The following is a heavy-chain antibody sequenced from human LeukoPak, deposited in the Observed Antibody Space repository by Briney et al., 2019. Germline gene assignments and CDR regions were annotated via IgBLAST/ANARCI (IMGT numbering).Heavy chain of an antibody. D-gene: IGHD1-26*01. Sequence: PGRSLRLSCAASGFTFSRYGMHWVRQAPGKGLEWVAVISYDGSNKYYADSVKGRFTISRDNSKNTLYLQMNSLRAEDTAVYYCAKAWGDGSDYWGQGTLVTVSS. J-gene: IGHJ4*02. CDR1: GFTFSRYG. V-gene: IGHV3-30*18. CDR3: AKAWGDGSDY. CDR2: ISYDGSNK.